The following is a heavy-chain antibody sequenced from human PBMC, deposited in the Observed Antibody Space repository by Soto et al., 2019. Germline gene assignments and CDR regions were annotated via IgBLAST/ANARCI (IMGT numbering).Heavy chain of an antibody. Sequence: SETLSLTCTVSGDSVTRSNWWSWVRQSPGKGLEWIGEIYHSGNTKYNPSLKIRVTISVDKSKNQFSLHLTSVTAADTAVYYCASSGWSEDFYYYYGMDVWGQGTTVTVSS. CDR3: ASSGWSEDFYYYYGMDV. CDR2: IYHSGNT. CDR1: GDSVTRSNW. J-gene: IGHJ6*02. D-gene: IGHD6-19*01. V-gene: IGHV4-4*02.